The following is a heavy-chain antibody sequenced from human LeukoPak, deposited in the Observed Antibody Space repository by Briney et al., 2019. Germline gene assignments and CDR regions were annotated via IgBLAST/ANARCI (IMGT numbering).Heavy chain of an antibody. CDR2: ISYDGSNK. CDR3: AKTYYYGSGSYSNYYYGMDV. Sequence: PGRSLRLSCAASGFTFSSYGMHWVRQAPGKGLERVAVISYDGSNKYYADSVKGRFTISRDNSKNTLYLHMNSLRAEDTAVYYCAKTYYYGSGSYSNYYYGMDVWGKGTTVTVSS. J-gene: IGHJ6*04. CDR1: GFTFSSYG. D-gene: IGHD3-10*01. V-gene: IGHV3-30*18.